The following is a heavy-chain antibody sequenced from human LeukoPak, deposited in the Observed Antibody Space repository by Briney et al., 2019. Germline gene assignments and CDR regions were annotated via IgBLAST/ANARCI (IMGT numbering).Heavy chain of an antibody. CDR2: IWYDGSNK. CDR1: GFTFSSYG. Sequence: GGSLRLSCAASGFTFSSYGMPWVRQAPGKGLEWVAVIWYDGSNKYYADSVKGRFTISRDNSKNTLYLQMNSLRAEDTAVYYCARGRGGQSYNWNHKRSPLSYYFDYWGQGTLVTVSS. J-gene: IGHJ4*02. CDR3: ARGRGGQSYNWNHKRSPLSYYFDY. V-gene: IGHV3-33*01. D-gene: IGHD1-14*01.